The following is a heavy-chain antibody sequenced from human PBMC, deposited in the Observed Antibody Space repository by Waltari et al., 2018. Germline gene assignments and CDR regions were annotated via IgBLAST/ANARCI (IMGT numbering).Heavy chain of an antibody. CDR1: GFSFSSYE. CDR3: VRHLTGGSYSDY. CDR2: INSVGSTI. J-gene: IGHJ4*02. V-gene: IGHV3-48*03. Sequence: EVQLVESGGGLVQPGGSLRLSCAASGFSFSSYEMSWVRQAPGKGLEWVSYINSVGSTIYYTDSLKGRFTTSRDNAKNSLCLQMNSLRAEDTAVYYCVRHLTGGSYSDYWGQGTLVTVSS. D-gene: IGHD3-16*01.